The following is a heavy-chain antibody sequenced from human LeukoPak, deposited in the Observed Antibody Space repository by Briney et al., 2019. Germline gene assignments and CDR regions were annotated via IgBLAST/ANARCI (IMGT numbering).Heavy chain of an antibody. CDR3: ARADMSSDYTPNDY. CDR1: GYTFTDFY. V-gene: IGHV1-2*02. J-gene: IGHJ4*02. Sequence: ASVKVSCKASGYTFTDFYIHWVRQAPGQGLEWMGGINPNSGGTNYAQRFQGRVTMTRDTSISTAYMELSRLRSDDTAVYYCARADMSSDYTPNDYWRQGTLVTVSS. CDR2: INPNSGGT. D-gene: IGHD3-3*01.